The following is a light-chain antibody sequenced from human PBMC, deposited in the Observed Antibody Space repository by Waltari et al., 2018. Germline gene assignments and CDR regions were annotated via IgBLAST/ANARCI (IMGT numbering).Light chain of an antibody. CDR1: QSISNY. Sequence: DIQMTQSPSSLSASVGDRVTITCRASQSISNYLNWYQQKPGKAPKLLIYAASSLQGGVPSRFSGSGSGTYFTLTIGSLQPEEFATYYCQQSYSTPRTFGQGTKVEIK. CDR2: AAS. J-gene: IGKJ1*01. CDR3: QQSYSTPRT. V-gene: IGKV1-39*01.